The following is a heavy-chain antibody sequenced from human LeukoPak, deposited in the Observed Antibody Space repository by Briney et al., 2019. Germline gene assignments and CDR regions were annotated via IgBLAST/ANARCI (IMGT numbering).Heavy chain of an antibody. Sequence: ASVKVSCRASGYTFTSYYMHWVRQAPGQGLEWMGIINPSGGSTSYAQKFQGRVTMTRDTSTSTVYMELSSLRSEDTAVYYCATIAVAGTWDFDYWGQGTLVTVSS. CDR2: INPSGGST. V-gene: IGHV1-46*01. CDR1: GYTFTSYY. CDR3: ATIAVAGTWDFDY. D-gene: IGHD6-19*01. J-gene: IGHJ4*02.